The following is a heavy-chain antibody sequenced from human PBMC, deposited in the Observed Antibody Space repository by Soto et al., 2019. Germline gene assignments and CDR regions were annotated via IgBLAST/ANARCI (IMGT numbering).Heavy chain of an antibody. CDR2: IIPIFGTA. D-gene: IGHD3-22*01. Sequence: ASVKVSCKASGGTFSSYAISWVRQAPGQGLEWMGGIIPIFGTANYAQKFQGRVTITADESTSTAYMELSSLRSEDTAVYYCASYDSSGYYFIQVYWGQGTLVTVSS. J-gene: IGHJ4*02. CDR3: ASYDSSGYYFIQVY. V-gene: IGHV1-69*13. CDR1: GGTFSSYA.